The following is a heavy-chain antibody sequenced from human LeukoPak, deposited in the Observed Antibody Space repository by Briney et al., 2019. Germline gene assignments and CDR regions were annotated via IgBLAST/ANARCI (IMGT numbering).Heavy chain of an antibody. J-gene: IGHJ3*01. CDR1: GYSFTSYW. V-gene: IGHV5-51*01. D-gene: IGHD5-12*01. CDR2: NYPGDSDT. CDR3: ARRVSSSGYDAFDV. Sequence: GESLKISCKGSGYSFTSYWIGWVRQMPGKGLEWMGINYPGDSDTTYSPSFQGQVTMSADKSISTAYLQWSSLKASDTAMYYCARRVSSSGYDAFDVWGQGTMVTVSS.